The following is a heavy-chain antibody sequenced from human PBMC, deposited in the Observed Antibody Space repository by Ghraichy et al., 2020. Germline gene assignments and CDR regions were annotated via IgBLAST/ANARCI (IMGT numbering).Heavy chain of an antibody. J-gene: IGHJ4*02. Sequence: GRFTISRDDSENTAYLQMNSLKTEDTAVYYCITHVVAIYFDYWGQGTLLTVSS. V-gene: IGHV3-73*01. D-gene: IGHD2-15*01. CDR3: ITHVVAIYFDY.